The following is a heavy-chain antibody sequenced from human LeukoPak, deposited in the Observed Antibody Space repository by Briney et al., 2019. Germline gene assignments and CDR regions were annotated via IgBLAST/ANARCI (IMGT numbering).Heavy chain of an antibody. CDR3: ARDLAVSDY. Sequence: GGSLLLSCAASGFTFRTYEMNWVRQAPGKGLEWVSYISSSSSTIYYADSVKGRFTLSRDNARNSLYLQMNSLRDEDTAMYYCARDLAVSDYWGQGTLVTVSS. V-gene: IGHV3-48*02. J-gene: IGHJ4*02. CDR2: ISSSSSTI. CDR1: GFTFRTYE.